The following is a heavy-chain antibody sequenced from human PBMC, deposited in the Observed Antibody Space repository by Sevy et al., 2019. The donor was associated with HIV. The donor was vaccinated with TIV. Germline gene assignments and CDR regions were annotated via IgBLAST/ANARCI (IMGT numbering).Heavy chain of an antibody. V-gene: IGHV3-7*01. J-gene: IGHJ4*02. CDR3: ARGVGLDC. CDR1: GFTFSPYW. CDR2: IRPDGSDK. D-gene: IGHD1-26*01. Sequence: GRSLRLSCAASGFTFSPYWMTWVRQAPGKGLEWVANIRPDGSDKYYVDSVKGRFTISRDNAKNSLYLQMNSLRADDTAMHYCARGVGLDCWGQGALVTVSS.